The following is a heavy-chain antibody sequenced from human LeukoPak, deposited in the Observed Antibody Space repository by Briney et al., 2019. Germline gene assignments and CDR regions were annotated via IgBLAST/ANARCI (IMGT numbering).Heavy chain of an antibody. D-gene: IGHD6-13*01. J-gene: IGHJ4*02. CDR2: ISGSGGST. CDR1: GFTFSSYA. V-gene: IGHV3-23*01. CDR3: ARSYGSSSPQVFLS. Sequence: GGSLRLSCAASGFTFSSYAMSWVRQASGKGLEWVSAISGSGGSTYYADSVKGRFTISRDNSKNTLYLQMNSLRAEATAVYYCARSYGSSSPQVFLSWGQGTLVTVSS.